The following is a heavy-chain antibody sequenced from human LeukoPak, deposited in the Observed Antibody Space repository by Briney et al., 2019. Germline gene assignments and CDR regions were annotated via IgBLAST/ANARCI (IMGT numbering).Heavy chain of an antibody. CDR3: AKGAVAFSFDY. J-gene: IGHJ4*02. CDR1: GFTFSSYA. V-gene: IGHV3-30-3*01. D-gene: IGHD6-19*01. CDR2: ISYDGSNK. Sequence: EGSLRLSCAASGFTFSSYAMHWVRQAPGKGLEWVAVISYDGSNKYYADSVKGRFTVSRDNSKNTLYLQMNSLRAEDTAVYYCAKGAVAFSFDYWGQGTLVTVSS.